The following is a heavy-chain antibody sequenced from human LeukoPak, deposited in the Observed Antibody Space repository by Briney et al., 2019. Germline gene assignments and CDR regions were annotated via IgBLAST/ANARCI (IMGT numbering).Heavy chain of an antibody. CDR2: ISWNGGSI. CDR1: GFTFDDYA. Sequence: QPGRSLRLSCAASGFTFDDYAMHWVRQAPGKGLEWVSGISWNGGSIGYADSVKGRFTISRDNAKNSLYLQMNSLRAEDMALYYCAKGSRGYSYGSFDYWGQGTLVTVSS. J-gene: IGHJ4*02. V-gene: IGHV3-9*03. CDR3: AKGSRGYSYGSFDY. D-gene: IGHD5-18*01.